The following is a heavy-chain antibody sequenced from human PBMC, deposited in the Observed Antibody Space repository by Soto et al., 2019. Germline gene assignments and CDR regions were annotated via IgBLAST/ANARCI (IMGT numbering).Heavy chain of an antibody. J-gene: IGHJ6*02. CDR1: GGSIRDYY. Sequence: QVQLQESGPGLVKSSETLSLTCTVSGGSIRDYYWSWIRLPPGKGLDWVGYSQNGWGSDYNPSLRSPVTMCLDTPKKKLSLRWTSVTPACTAVYYCARHGFGALHGLLAVWGQGTTVIVSS. V-gene: IGHV4-59*08. CDR2: SQNGWGS. D-gene: IGHD3-10*01. CDR3: ARHGFGALHGLLAV.